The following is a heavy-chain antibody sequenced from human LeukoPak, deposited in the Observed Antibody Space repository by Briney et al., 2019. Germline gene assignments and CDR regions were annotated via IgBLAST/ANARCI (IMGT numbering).Heavy chain of an antibody. CDR2: IYHTGST. CDR1: GYSISSAYY. J-gene: IGHJ4*02. V-gene: IGHV4-38-2*02. Sequence: SETLSLTCAVSGYSISSAYYWGWVRQPPGKGLEWIGSIYHTGSTYYNPSLKSRVTISRDTSKNQFSLKLSSVTAADTAVYYCARDKMGGADYWGQGTLVTVSS. CDR3: ARDKMGGADY. D-gene: IGHD3-16*01.